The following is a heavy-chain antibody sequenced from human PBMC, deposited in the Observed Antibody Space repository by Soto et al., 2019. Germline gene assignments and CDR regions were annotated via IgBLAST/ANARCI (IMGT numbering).Heavy chain of an antibody. CDR1: GGSISSYY. D-gene: IGHD1-26*01. Sequence: SETLSLTCTVSGGSISSYYWSWIRQPPGKGLEWIGYIYYSGSTNYNPSLKSRVTISVDTSKNQFSLKLSSVTAADTAVYYCASTDSGSYYGFYYSGMDVRGQGTTVTVSS. V-gene: IGHV4-59*01. CDR2: IYYSGST. J-gene: IGHJ6*02. CDR3: ASTDSGSYYGFYYSGMDV.